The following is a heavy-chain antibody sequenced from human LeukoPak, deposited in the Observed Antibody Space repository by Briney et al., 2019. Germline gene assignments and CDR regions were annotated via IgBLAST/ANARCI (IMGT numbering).Heavy chain of an antibody. CDR1: GGSFSGYY. V-gene: IGHV4-34*01. D-gene: IGHD3-10*01. Sequence: SETLSLTCAVYGGSFSGYYWSWIRQPPGKGLEWIGEINHSGSTNYNPSLKSRVTISVDTSKNQFSLKLSSVTAADTAAYYCARADEYSYYYVSGSEETYYFDYWGQGTLVTVSS. CDR3: ARADEYSYYYVSGSEETYYFDY. J-gene: IGHJ4*02. CDR2: INHSGST.